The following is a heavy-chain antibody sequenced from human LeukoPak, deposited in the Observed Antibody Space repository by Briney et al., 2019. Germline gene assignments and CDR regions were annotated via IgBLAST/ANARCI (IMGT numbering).Heavy chain of an antibody. D-gene: IGHD2-8*02. Sequence: GGSLRLSCAAAEFIFSDAWMNWVRQAPGKGLEWDGRIKNKFNGETTDYAAPVKGRFIISRDDSKKTLYLQMNSLKADDTAVYFCTTVTVCTGSSCPGAFDHWGQGALVTVSS. CDR1: EFIFSDAW. J-gene: IGHJ4*02. CDR3: TTVTVCTGSSCPGAFDH. CDR2: IKNKFNGETT. V-gene: IGHV3-15*01.